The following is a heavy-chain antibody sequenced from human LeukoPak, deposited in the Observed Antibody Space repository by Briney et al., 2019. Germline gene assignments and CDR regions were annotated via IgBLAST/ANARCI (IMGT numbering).Heavy chain of an antibody. Sequence: GGSLRLSCAVSGLTFSNSWMNWVRQAPGKGLEWVANIKPDGSDKKYVDSVKGRFTISRDNAKKSLYLHMDGLRVEDTAVYYCARGIEGTTNFDYWGQGTLVTVSS. CDR2: IKPDGSDK. D-gene: IGHD1-7*01. CDR3: ARGIEGTTNFDY. J-gene: IGHJ4*02. CDR1: GLTFSNSW. V-gene: IGHV3-7*01.